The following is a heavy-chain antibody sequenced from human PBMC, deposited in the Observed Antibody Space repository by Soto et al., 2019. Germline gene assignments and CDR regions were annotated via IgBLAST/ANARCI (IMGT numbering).Heavy chain of an antibody. Sequence: EVQLVESGGGLVQPGGSLRLSCAASGFTFSSYSMNWVRQAPGKGLEWVAYISSSSSTIYYADSVKGRITISRDNAKNSLYLQMNSLRDEDTAVYYCARDIGYGLLWFGEGDGMDVWGQGTTVTVSS. CDR1: GFTFSSYS. CDR3: ARDIGYGLLWFGEGDGMDV. CDR2: ISSSSSTI. J-gene: IGHJ6*02. D-gene: IGHD3-10*01. V-gene: IGHV3-48*02.